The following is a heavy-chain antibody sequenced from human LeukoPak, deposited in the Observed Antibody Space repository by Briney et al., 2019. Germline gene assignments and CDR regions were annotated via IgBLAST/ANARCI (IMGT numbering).Heavy chain of an antibody. J-gene: IGHJ5*02. V-gene: IGHV3-30*02. Sequence: GGSLRLSCVASGFTFSSYGMHWVRQAPGRGLEWVAFIPYDGSNKYHVDSVKGRFTISRDNSKNTLYLQVSSLRAEDTAVYYCAKDRGRYSSSPRGDWFDPWGQGTLVTVSS. CDR3: AKDRGRYSSSPRGDWFDP. CDR1: GFTFSSYG. D-gene: IGHD6-13*01. CDR2: IPYDGSNK.